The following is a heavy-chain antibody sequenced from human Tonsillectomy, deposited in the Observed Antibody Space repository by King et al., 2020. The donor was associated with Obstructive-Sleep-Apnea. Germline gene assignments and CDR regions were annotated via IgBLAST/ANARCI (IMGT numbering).Heavy chain of an antibody. J-gene: IGHJ4*02. CDR2: MSYSGIT. CDR3: ARHRGVEDYGGYGDYFDY. V-gene: IGHV4-59*08. Sequence: QLQESGPGLVKPSETLSFTCSVSGGSINNYYLSWIRQPPGKGLEWFGYMSYSGITNFNPSLKSRVPLPANTSKIQFSLRLSSVTAADTAVYFCARHRGVEDYGGYGDYFDYWGQGTLVTVSS. CDR1: GGSINNYY. D-gene: IGHD5-12*01.